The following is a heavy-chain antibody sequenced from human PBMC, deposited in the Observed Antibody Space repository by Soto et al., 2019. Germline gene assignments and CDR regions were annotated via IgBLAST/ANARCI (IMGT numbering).Heavy chain of an antibody. D-gene: IGHD6-13*01. Sequence: PVGSLRLSCAASGFTFSSCAMSWVRRAPGKGLEWVSVISGSGGSTFYADSVKGRFTISRDNFKNTLYLQMNSLRAEDTAVYYCAKGTVGSTLQPYYFDYWGQGTLVTVSS. CDR3: AKGTVGSTLQPYYFDY. CDR2: ISGSGGST. V-gene: IGHV3-23*01. CDR1: GFTFSSCA. J-gene: IGHJ4*02.